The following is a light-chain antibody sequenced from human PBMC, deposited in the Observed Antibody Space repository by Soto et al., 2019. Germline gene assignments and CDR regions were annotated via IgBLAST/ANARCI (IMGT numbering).Light chain of an antibody. Sequence: IVMTQSPATLSVSPGERVSLSCRASQSVSSTLAWYQQKPGQAPRLLIYGASTRATGIPARFSGSGSGTEFTLTISSLQSEDFAVYYCQQYNKWPRTFGQGTKVDIK. V-gene: IGKV3-15*01. CDR1: QSVSST. CDR2: GAS. J-gene: IGKJ1*01. CDR3: QQYNKWPRT.